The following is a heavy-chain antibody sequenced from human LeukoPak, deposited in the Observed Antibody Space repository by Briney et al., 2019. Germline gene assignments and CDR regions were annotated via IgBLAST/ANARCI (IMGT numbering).Heavy chain of an antibody. J-gene: IGHJ4*02. CDR2: IRSKAYGGTA. CDR3: TREIRYFDWFQADY. D-gene: IGHD3-9*01. V-gene: IGHV3-49*03. Sequence: GGSLRLSCTASGFTFGDHSVSWFRQAPGKGLEWVGFIRSKAYGGTAEYAASVKGRFTISRDDSKSVAYLQMDSLKTEDTAVYYCTREIRYFDWFQADYWGQGTLVTVSS. CDR1: GFTFGDHS.